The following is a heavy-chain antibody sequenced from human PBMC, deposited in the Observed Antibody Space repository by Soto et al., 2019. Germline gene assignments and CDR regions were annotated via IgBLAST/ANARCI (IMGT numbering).Heavy chain of an antibody. CDR1: GFTFSSYA. CDR2: ISYDGSNK. V-gene: IGHV3-30-3*01. D-gene: IGHD6-13*01. CDR3: ARDTVFSGWSDY. Sequence: GGSLRLSCAASGFTFSSYAMHWVRQAPGEGLEWVAVISYDGSNKYYADSVKGRFTISRDNSKSTLYLQMNSLRAEDTAVYYCARDTVFSGWSDYWGQGTLVTVSS. J-gene: IGHJ4*02.